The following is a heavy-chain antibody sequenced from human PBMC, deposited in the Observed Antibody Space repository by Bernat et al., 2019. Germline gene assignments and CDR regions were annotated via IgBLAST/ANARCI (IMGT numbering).Heavy chain of an antibody. V-gene: IGHV3-48*03. CDR3: AKANMGLPSGANDY. J-gene: IGHJ4*02. CDR2: ISSSGDIV. CDR1: GFTFSRYE. Sequence: EVQLVESGGGLVQPGGSLRLSCAASGFTFSRYEMNWLRQAPGKGLQWVSYISSSGDIVYYADSVKGRFTISRDNAKNSLYLQMNSLRAEDTAVYYCAKANMGLPSGANDYWGQGTLVTVSS. D-gene: IGHD3-10*01.